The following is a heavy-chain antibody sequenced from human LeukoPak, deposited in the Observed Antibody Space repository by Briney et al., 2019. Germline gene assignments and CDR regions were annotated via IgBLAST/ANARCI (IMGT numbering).Heavy chain of an antibody. CDR2: ISGSGGST. V-gene: IGHV3-23*01. J-gene: IGHJ4*02. D-gene: IGHD2-8*01. CDR1: GFTFNSYA. Sequence: TGGSLRLSCAASGFTFNSYAMSWVRQAPGKGLEWVSAISGSGGSTYYADSVKGRFTISRDNSKNTLYLQMNSLRAEDTAVYYCAKDQGYCTNGVCYGSLSFGEPEYYFDYWGQGTLVTVSS. CDR3: AKDQGYCTNGVCYGSLSFGEPEYYFDY.